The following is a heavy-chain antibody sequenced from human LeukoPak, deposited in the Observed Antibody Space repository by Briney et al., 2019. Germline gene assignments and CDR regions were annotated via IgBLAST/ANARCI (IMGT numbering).Heavy chain of an antibody. V-gene: IGHV1-2*06. Sequence: GASVKVSCKASGYTFTGYYIHWMRQAPGQGLEWMGRINPNSGGTNYAQKFQGRVTMARDTSISTAYVELSRLTSDDTATYYCARADAFDIWGQGTMVTVSS. CDR2: INPNSGGT. CDR3: ARADAFDI. CDR1: GYTFTGYY. J-gene: IGHJ3*02.